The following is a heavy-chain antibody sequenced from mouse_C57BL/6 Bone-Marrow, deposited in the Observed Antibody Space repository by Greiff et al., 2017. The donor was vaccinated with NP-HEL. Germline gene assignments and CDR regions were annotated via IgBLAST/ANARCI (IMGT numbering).Heavy chain of an antibody. CDR2: IDPSDSYT. CDR1: GYTFTSYW. CDR3: ARPYDGPFAY. V-gene: IGHV1-59*01. D-gene: IGHD2-3*01. Sequence: VKLQQPGAELVRPGTSVKLSCKASGYTFTSYWMHWVKQRPGQGLEWIGVIDPSDSYTNYNQKFKGKATLTVDTSSSTAYMQLSSLTSEDSAVYYCARPYDGPFAYWGQGTLVTVSA. J-gene: IGHJ3*01.